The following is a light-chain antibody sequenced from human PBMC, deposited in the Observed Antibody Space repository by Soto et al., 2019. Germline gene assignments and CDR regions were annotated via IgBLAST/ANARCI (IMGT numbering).Light chain of an antibody. CDR1: QSLVFSDGKTY. CDR3: IQTVDHPWT. CDR2: GVS. Sequence: EIVMTQTPLSLSVTPGQPASISCKSSQSLVFSDGKTYFYWYLQKPGQPPQLLIHGVSNRFSGVTDRFSGSGSGTDFTLTISRVEAEDVGIYYCIQTVDHPWTFGQGTKVEVK. V-gene: IGKV2D-29*01. J-gene: IGKJ1*01.